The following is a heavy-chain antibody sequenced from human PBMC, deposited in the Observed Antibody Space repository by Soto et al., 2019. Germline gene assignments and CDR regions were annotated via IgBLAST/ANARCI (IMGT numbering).Heavy chain of an antibody. CDR1: GGSIIGGDYH. CDR2: IYYSGST. Sequence: SETQSLTCTVSGGSIIGGDYHRSCIRQPPGKGLEWIGYIYYSGSTFYNPSLKSRGTISVDTSKNQFSLKLNSVTAADTAVYYCARGLYFGVSYFEYWGQGTLVTVSS. V-gene: IGHV4-30-4*01. D-gene: IGHD3-10*01. J-gene: IGHJ4*02. CDR3: ARGLYFGVSYFEY.